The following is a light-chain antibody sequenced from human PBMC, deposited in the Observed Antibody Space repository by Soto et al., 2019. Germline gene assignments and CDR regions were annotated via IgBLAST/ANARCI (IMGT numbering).Light chain of an antibody. CDR1: QSVNSNY. J-gene: IGKJ4*01. CDR3: QLYGSAPVT. Sequence: EIVLTQSPGTLSLSPGERATLSCRASQSVNSNYLVWYQQNPGQAPRLLIYGSSIRATGIPDRFSGSGSGTDFTLTISRLEPEDFAVYYCQLYGSAPVTFGGGTKVDIK. V-gene: IGKV3-20*01. CDR2: GSS.